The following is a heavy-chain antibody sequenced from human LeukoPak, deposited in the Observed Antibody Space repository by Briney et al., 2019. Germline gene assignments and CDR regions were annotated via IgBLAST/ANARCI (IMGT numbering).Heavy chain of an antibody. CDR3: VPRSRGMDV. CDR2: INTGGSTT. CDR1: GFTFSSYW. J-gene: IGHJ6*02. V-gene: IGHV3-74*01. Sequence: GGSLRLSCAASGFTFSSYWMHWVRQAPGKGLVWVSRINTGGSTTDYADSVKGRFTISRDNAKNTLYLQMNSLRAEDTAVYYCVPRSRGMDVWGQGTTVIVSS. D-gene: IGHD3-10*01.